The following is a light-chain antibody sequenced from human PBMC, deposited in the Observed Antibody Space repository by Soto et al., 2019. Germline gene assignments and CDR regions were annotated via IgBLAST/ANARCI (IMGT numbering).Light chain of an antibody. CDR3: GSFTTSRIWV. CDR2: GVN. J-gene: IGLJ3*02. Sequence: QSVLTQPASVSGSPRQSITVSCTGSSSDFGDDKYVSWYQQQPGKGPNLLIYGVNSRPSGISNRFSGSKSGNTASLTISGLQVEDGAEYFCGSFTTSRIWVFGGGTKVTVL. CDR1: SSDFGDDKY. V-gene: IGLV2-14*01.